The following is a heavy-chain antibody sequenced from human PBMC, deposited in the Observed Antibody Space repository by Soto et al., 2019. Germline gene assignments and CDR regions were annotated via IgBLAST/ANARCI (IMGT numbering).Heavy chain of an antibody. V-gene: IGHV3-33*01. CDR2: IWYDGSNK. J-gene: IGHJ4*02. Sequence: QVQLVESGGGVVQPGRSLRLSCAASGFTFSSYGMHWVRQAPGKGLEWVAVIWYDGSNKYYADSVKGRFTISRDNSKNTLYLQMNSLRAEDTAVYYCARDSSCSGGSCYFKCYTYYFDYWGQGTLVTVSS. CDR3: ARDSSCSGGSCYFKCYTYYFDY. D-gene: IGHD2-15*01. CDR1: GFTFSSYG.